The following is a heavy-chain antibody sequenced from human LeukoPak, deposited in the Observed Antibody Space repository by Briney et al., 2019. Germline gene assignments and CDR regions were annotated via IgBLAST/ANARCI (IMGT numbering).Heavy chain of an antibody. J-gene: IGHJ4*02. D-gene: IGHD2-2*01. CDR1: GFTFSSYA. CDR2: TGSTGVST. CDR3: AKDPGVVPAHYFDY. V-gene: IGHV3-23*01. Sequence: PGGSLRLSCAASGFTFSSYAMNWVRQAPGKGLEWVSATGSTGVSTFYADSVKGRFTVSGDNSKNTLSLQMNSLRAEDTAVYYCAKDPGVVPAHYFDYWGQGILVTVSS.